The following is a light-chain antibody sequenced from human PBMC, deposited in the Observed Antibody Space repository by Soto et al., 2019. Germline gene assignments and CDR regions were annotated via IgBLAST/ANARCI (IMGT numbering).Light chain of an antibody. J-gene: IGKJ2*01. CDR1: QNVKNNY. CDR3: QQYGSSPGT. Sequence: DIVLTQSPGTLSLSPGERATLSCRASQNVKNNYLAWYQQKPGQAPRLLIRGASSRAAGLPDRFSGSGSGTAFPLTISRLEPEDFAVYYCQQYGSSPGTFGQGTKLEIK. CDR2: GAS. V-gene: IGKV3-20*01.